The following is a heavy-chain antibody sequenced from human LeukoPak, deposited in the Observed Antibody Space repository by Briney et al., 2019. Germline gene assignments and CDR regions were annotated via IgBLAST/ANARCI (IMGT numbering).Heavy chain of an antibody. D-gene: IGHD3-10*01. J-gene: IGHJ3*02. CDR1: GYTFTSYG. V-gene: IGHV1-2*02. CDR3: AGYTVVRGLTLSTFDI. Sequence: GASVKVSCKASGYTFTSYGISWVRQAPGQGLEWMGCFDPNTGATHYAQKFQGRVTMTRDTSIDTDFLELRSLISDDTALYYCAGYTVVRGLTLSTFDIWGQGTMVTVSS. CDR2: FDPNTGAT.